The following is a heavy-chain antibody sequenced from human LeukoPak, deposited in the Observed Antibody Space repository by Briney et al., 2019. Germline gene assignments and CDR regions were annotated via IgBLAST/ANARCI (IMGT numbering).Heavy chain of an antibody. CDR2: IRPNDGTT. Sequence: PGGSLRLSCEASGFTFSNYGMNWVRQAPGKGLEWVSYIRPNDGTTHYADSVKGRFTISRDNAKNTLYLQMNSLRAEDTAVYYCASYDILTGYAFDIWGQGTMVTVSS. D-gene: IGHD3-9*01. J-gene: IGHJ3*02. CDR3: ASYDILTGYAFDI. CDR1: GFTFSNYG. V-gene: IGHV3-48*01.